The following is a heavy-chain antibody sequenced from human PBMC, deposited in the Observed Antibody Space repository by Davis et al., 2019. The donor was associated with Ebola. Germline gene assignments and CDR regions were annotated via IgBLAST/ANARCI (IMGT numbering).Heavy chain of an antibody. CDR1: GYTFTSYY. V-gene: IGHV1-46*01. CDR3: AREPRITMVQGVMSVGFDY. CDR2: INPSGGST. J-gene: IGHJ4*02. D-gene: IGHD3-10*01. Sequence: ASVKVSCKASGYTFTSYYMHWVRQAPGQGLEWMGIINPSGGSTSYAQKFQGRVTMTRDTSTSTVYMELSSLRSEDTAVYYCAREPRITMVQGVMSVGFDYWGQGTLVTVSS.